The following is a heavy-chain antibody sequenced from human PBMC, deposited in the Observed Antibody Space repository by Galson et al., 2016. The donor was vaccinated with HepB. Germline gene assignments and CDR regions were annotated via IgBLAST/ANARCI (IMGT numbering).Heavy chain of an antibody. D-gene: IGHD6-19*01. CDR3: ATEPYSSGWYNYNYYGMDV. CDR1: GGTFSNCA. Sequence: SVKVSCKASGGTFSNCAVSWVRQAPGQGLEWMGGIIPIFGTANHAQKFQGRVTITADESTSTVYMQLSCLRYEDTAVYYCATEPYSSGWYNYNYYGMDVWGQGSTVTVSS. J-gene: IGHJ6*02. CDR2: IIPIFGTA. V-gene: IGHV1-69*13.